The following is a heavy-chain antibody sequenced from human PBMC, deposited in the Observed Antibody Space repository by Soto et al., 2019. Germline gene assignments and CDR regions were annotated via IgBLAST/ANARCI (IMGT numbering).Heavy chain of an antibody. CDR2: INLNSGDT. D-gene: IGHD5-12*01. CDR3: ARDLGGYDLYGPDT. J-gene: IGHJ5*02. V-gene: IGHV1-2*02. Sequence: VASVKVSCKTSGDTFTDSSMHWVRQAPGQGLEWMGWINLNSGDTNYAEKFRGRVTMTRDTSIITAYMELTRLKSDDTAVYYCARDLGGYDLYGPDTWGQGTLVTAPQ. CDR1: GDTFTDSS.